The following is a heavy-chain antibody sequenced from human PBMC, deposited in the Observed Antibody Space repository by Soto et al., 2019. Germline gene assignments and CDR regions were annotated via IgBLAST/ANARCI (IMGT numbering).Heavy chain of an antibody. CDR2: IWYDGSNK. D-gene: IGHD6-6*01. V-gene: IGHV3-33*01. J-gene: IGHJ4*02. CDR3: ARAESSSFRSPLDY. Sequence: QPGGSLRLSCAASGFTFSSYVMHWVRQAPGKGLEWVAVIWYDGSNKYYADSVKGRFTISRDNSKNTLYLQMNSLRAEDTAVYYCARAESSSFRSPLDYWGQGTLVTVSS. CDR1: GFTFSSYV.